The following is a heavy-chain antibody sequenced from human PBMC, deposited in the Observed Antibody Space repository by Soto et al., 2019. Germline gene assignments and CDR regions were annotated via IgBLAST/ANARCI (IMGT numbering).Heavy chain of an antibody. CDR2: ISHDGTTK. Sequence: QVQLVESGGGVVQPGRSLRLSCAASGFTLSDYGMHWVRQAPGKGLEWVAMISHDGTTKYWADSEKGRFTISRDNSKNALYLQMNSLRAEDTDVYYCAKDRRDGEYNSVYDFWGQGALVTVSS. CDR1: GFTLSDYG. CDR3: AKDRRDGEYNSVYDF. D-gene: IGHD1-1*01. V-gene: IGHV3-30*18. J-gene: IGHJ4*02.